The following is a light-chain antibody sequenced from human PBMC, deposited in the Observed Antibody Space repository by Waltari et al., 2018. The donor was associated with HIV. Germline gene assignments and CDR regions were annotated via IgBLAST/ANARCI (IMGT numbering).Light chain of an antibody. CDR3: ASFTGDNTVM. Sequence: AVTQPASVSGLPGQSTTISCTGDDTDFSLYKFVSWYQQHSGKPPRLILYDVDSRASGVSDRFSGSMSGNTASLTSSGLRAEDEGHYYCASFTGDNTVMFGGGTEVTVL. CDR1: DTDFSLYKF. V-gene: IGLV2-14*03. CDR2: DVD. J-gene: IGLJ3*02.